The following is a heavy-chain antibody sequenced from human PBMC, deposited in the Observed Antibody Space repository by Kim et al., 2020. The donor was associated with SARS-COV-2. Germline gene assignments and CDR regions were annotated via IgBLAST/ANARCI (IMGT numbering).Heavy chain of an antibody. J-gene: IGHJ5*02. CDR2: INGDDGDT. V-gene: IGHV1-3*01. CDR1: GYTFTNSN. Sequence: ASVTVSCKASGYTFTNSNMQWVRHAPGQTPQWMGWINGDDGDTKYSQEFQDRVTLTMAKSASTAYMELSSLRSEDTAIYYCARVLFGSGNSWFDPWGQGT. CDR3: ARVLFGSGNSWFDP. D-gene: IGHD5-12*01.